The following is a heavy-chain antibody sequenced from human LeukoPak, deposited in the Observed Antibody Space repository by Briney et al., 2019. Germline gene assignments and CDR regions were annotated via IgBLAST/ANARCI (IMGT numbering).Heavy chain of an antibody. J-gene: IGHJ4*02. CDR1: GFTFSSYA. CDR2: ISGSDGST. V-gene: IGHV3-23*01. D-gene: IGHD3-16*02. Sequence: GGSLRLSCAASGFTFSSYAMSWVRQAPGKGLEWVSTISGSDGSTYYADSVKGRFTISRDNSKNTLYLQMNSLRAEDTAVFYCAKSRPGGIVITFGGVIAPPDYWGQGTLVTVSS. CDR3: AKSRPGGIVITFGGVIAPPDY.